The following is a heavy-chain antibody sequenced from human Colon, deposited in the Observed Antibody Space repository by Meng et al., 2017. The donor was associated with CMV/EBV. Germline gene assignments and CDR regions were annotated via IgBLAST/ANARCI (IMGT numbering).Heavy chain of an antibody. CDR1: GYTFTANH. V-gene: IGHV1-2*02. Sequence: VVLVRCGIEVKKPWASVKVSCKTSGYTFTANHLHWEAQAPGQGLEWMGWIYPHDGGTYFAQKFQDRVTLTRDTSITTAYMELSGLTSDDTAIYYCVRESWYFDFWGEGTLVTVSS. CDR3: VRESWYFDF. D-gene: IGHD6-13*01. CDR2: IYPHDGGT. J-gene: IGHJ4*02.